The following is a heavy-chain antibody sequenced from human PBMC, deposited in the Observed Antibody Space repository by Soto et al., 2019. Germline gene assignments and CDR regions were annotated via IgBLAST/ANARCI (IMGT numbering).Heavy chain of an antibody. Sequence: PSETLSLTCTVSGGSISSYYWSWIRQPPGKGLEWIGYIYYSGSTYYNPSLKSRVTISVDTSKNQFSLKLSSVTAADTAVYYCARVNYYDSTYAFDIWGHGTMVTVSS. CDR2: IYYSGST. V-gene: IGHV4-59*08. CDR1: GGSISSYY. J-gene: IGHJ3*02. D-gene: IGHD3-22*01. CDR3: ARVNYYDSTYAFDI.